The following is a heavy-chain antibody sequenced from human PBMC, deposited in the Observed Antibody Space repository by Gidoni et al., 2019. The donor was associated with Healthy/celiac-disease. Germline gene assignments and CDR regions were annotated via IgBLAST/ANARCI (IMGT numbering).Heavy chain of an antibody. D-gene: IGHD2-21*02. Sequence: QLQLQESGPGLVKPSETLSLTCTVSGGSISSSSYYWGLIRQPPGKGLEWIGSIYYSWSIYYNPSLKSRVTISVDTSKNQFSLKLSSVTAADPAVYSCASVCGGDCYIHGWFDPWGQVTLVTFSS. CDR3: ASVCGGDCYIHGWFDP. CDR2: IYYSWSI. CDR1: GGSISSSSYY. V-gene: IGHV4-39*01. J-gene: IGHJ5*02.